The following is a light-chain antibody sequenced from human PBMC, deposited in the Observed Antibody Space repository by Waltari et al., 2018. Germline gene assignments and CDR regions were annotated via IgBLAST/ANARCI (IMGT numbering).Light chain of an antibody. CDR1: SSDVGAYNY. J-gene: IGLJ1*01. CDR2: DVH. V-gene: IGLV2-14*03. Sequence: QSALTQPASVSGSPGQSITISCTGTSSDVGAYNYVSWYQQHPGKAPKLIIYDVHYRPSGVSSRFSASTSGNTASLTISGLQAEDEADYYCSSYTTNTGVFGTGTMVTVL. CDR3: SSYTTNTGV.